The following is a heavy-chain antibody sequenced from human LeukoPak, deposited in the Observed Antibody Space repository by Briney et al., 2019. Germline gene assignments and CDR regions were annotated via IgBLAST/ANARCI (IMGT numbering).Heavy chain of an antibody. CDR1: GFTLSSYW. CDR2: IKQDGSEK. Sequence: GGSLRLSCAASGFTLSSYWMSWVRQAPGKGLEWVANIKQDGSEKYYVDSVKGRFTISRDNAKNSLYLQMNSLRAEHTAVYYCARDWSGQFDYWGQGTLVTVSS. J-gene: IGHJ4*02. V-gene: IGHV3-7*01. CDR3: ARDWSGQFDY. D-gene: IGHD3-3*01.